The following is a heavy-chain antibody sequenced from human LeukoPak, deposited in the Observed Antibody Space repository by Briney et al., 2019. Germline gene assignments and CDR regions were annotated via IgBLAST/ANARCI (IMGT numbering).Heavy chain of an antibody. J-gene: IGHJ4*02. CDR1: GSTLSSNY. Sequence: GGSLRLSCVASGSTLSSNYMSWVRQAPGKGLEWVSVIHSGGSTYYADSVKGRFTISRDDSKNTLYLQMNSLRAEDTAVYYCARDSHFWGQGTLVTVSS. CDR3: ARDSHF. V-gene: IGHV3-53*01. CDR2: IHSGGST.